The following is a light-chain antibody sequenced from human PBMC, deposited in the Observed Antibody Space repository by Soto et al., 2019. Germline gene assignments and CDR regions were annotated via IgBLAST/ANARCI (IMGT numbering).Light chain of an antibody. J-gene: IGKJ1*01. CDR1: QSVFSSY. V-gene: IGKV3-20*01. Sequence: EIVLTQSPVTLFLSPGERATLSCRASQSVFSSYLSWYQQKLGQAPRLLIYGASNRATGIPDRFSGSGSGTDFTLTISRLGPEDFAVYYCQQYGSSPRTFGQGTKVEIE. CDR2: GAS. CDR3: QQYGSSPRT.